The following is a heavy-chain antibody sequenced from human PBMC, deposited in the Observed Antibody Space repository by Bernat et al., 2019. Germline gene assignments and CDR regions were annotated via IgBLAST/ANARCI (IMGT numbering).Heavy chain of an antibody. Sequence: EVQLVESGGGLVQPGRSLRLSCAASGFTFDDYAMHWVRQAPGKGLEWVSGISWNSGSIGYADSVKGRFTISRDNAKNSLYLQMNSLRAEDTALYYCAKGPGFGGVIVFFDYWGQGTLVTVSS. CDR3: AKGPGFGGVIVFFDY. CDR1: GFTFDDYA. V-gene: IGHV3-9*01. D-gene: IGHD3-16*02. CDR2: ISWNSGSI. J-gene: IGHJ4*02.